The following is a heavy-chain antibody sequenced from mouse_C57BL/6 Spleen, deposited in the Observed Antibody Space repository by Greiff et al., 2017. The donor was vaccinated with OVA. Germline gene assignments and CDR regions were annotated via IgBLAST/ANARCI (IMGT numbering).Heavy chain of an antibody. CDR1: GFTFTDYY. D-gene: IGHD3-2*02. V-gene: IGHV7-3*01. J-gene: IGHJ2*01. Sequence: EVKLMESGGGLVQPGGSLSLSCAASGFTFTDYYMSWVRQPPGKALEWLGFIRNKANGYTTEYSASVKGRFTISRDNSQSILYLHMNALRAEDSATYYCARYEGGFSYWGQGTTLTVSS. CDR2: IRNKANGYTT. CDR3: ARYEGGFSY.